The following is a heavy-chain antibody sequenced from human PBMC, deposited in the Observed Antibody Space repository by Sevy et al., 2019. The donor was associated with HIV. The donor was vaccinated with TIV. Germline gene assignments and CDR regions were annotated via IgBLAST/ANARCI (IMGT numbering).Heavy chain of an antibody. CDR3: ASPRVGSSSVPDAFDI. V-gene: IGHV1-69*06. J-gene: IGHJ3*02. CDR2: IIPIFGTA. CDR1: GGTFSSYA. D-gene: IGHD6-6*01. Sequence: ASVKVSCKASGGTFSSYAISWVRQAPGQGLEWMGGIIPIFGTANYAQKFQGRVTITADKSTSTAYMELSSRRSEDTAVYYCASPRVGSSSVPDAFDIWGQGTMVTVSS.